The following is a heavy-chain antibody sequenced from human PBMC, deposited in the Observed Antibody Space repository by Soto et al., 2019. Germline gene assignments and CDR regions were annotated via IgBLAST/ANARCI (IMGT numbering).Heavy chain of an antibody. V-gene: IGHV4-39*01. Sequence: SETLSLTCTVSGGSISSSSYYWGWIRQPPGKGLEWIGSIYYSGSTYYNPSLKSRVTISVDTSKNQFSLKLSSVTAADTAVYYCARQGGDLYDSSGYYYYFDYWGQGTLVTVSS. CDR2: IYYSGST. D-gene: IGHD3-22*01. CDR1: GGSISSSSYY. CDR3: ARQGGDLYDSSGYYYYFDY. J-gene: IGHJ4*02.